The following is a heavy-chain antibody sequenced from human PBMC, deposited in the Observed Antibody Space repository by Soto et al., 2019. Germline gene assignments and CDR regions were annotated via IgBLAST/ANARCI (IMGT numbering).Heavy chain of an antibody. J-gene: IGHJ6*02. Sequence: EVQLVESGGGLKQPGGSLRLSCAASGFTFRSYSMNWVRQAQGKGLEWVSYISSSNRTINYADSVKGRFIISRDNAKNSLYLQMHSLRDEDTAVYYCAREGWPLLQTGMDVWGQGTTVTVSS. CDR3: AREGWPLLQTGMDV. V-gene: IGHV3-48*02. CDR1: GFTFRSYS. D-gene: IGHD2-15*01. CDR2: ISSSNRTI.